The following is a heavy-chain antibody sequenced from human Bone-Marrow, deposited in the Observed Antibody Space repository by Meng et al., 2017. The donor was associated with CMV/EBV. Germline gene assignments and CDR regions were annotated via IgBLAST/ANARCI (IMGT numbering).Heavy chain of an antibody. D-gene: IGHD6-13*01. J-gene: IGHJ4*02. V-gene: IGHV3-30-3*01. CDR3: ARDQGPNSSSWYESKLITYYFDY. CDR1: GFTFSSYA. CDR2: ISYDGSNK. Sequence: GESLKISCAASGFTFSSYAMHWVRQAPGKGLEWVAVISYDGSNKYYVDSVKGRFTISRDNSKNTLYLQMNSLRAEDTAVYYCARDQGPNSSSWYESKLITYYFDYWGQGTLVTVSS.